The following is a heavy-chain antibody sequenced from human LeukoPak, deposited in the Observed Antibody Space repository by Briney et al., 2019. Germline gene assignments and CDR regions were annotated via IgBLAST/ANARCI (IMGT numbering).Heavy chain of an antibody. D-gene: IGHD4-17*01. CDR3: AREPAYGDSDY. V-gene: IGHV4-31*11. CDR2: IYYSGST. CDR1: GGSFSGYY. Sequence: PSETLSLTCAVYGGSFSGYYWSWIRQHPGKGLEWIGYIYYSGSTYYNPSLKSRVTISVDTSKNQFSLKLSSVTAADTAVYYCAREPAYGDSDYWGQGTLVTVSS. J-gene: IGHJ4*02.